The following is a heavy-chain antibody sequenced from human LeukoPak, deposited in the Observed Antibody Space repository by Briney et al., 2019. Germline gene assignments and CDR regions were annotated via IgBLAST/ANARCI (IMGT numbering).Heavy chain of an antibody. CDR2: MNPNSGNT. Sequence: ASVTVSCKASGYTFTSYDINRVRQATGPGLEWMGWMNPNSGNTGYAQKFQGRVTMTRNTSISTAYMELSSLRSEDTAVYYCARGGSGSSWYGFYYYYMDVWGKGTTVTVSS. CDR1: GYTFTSYD. CDR3: ARGGSGSSWYGFYYYYMDV. V-gene: IGHV1-8*01. D-gene: IGHD6-13*01. J-gene: IGHJ6*03.